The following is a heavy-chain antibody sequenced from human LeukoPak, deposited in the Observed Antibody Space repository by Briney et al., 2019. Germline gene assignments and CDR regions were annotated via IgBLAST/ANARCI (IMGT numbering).Heavy chain of an antibody. CDR2: IRYDGSNK. J-gene: IGHJ4*02. D-gene: IGHD3-3*01. CDR1: GFTFSSYG. V-gene: IGHV3-30*02. CDR3: AKGGYYDFWSGYYLGDY. Sequence: PGGSLRLSCAASGFTFSSYGMHWVRQAPGKGLEWVAFIRYDGSNKYYADSVKGRFTIPRDNSKNTLYLQMNSLRAEDTAVYYCAKGGYYDFWSGYYLGDYWGQGTLVTVSS.